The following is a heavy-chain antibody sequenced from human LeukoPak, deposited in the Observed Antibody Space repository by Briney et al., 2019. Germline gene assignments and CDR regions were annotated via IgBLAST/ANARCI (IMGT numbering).Heavy chain of an antibody. CDR3: ASTRYYYDSSGPPYDY. J-gene: IGHJ4*02. Sequence: GASVKVSCKASGGTFSNYAISWVRQAPGQGLEWMGWINTNTGNPTYAQGFTGRFVFSLDTSVSTAYLQISSLEAEDTAVYYCASTRYYYDSSGPPYDYWGQGTLVTVSS. D-gene: IGHD3-22*01. CDR1: GGTFSNYA. CDR2: INTNTGNP. V-gene: IGHV7-4-1*02.